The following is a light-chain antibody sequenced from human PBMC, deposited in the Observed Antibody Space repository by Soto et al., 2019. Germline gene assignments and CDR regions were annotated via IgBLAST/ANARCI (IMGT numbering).Light chain of an antibody. Sequence: EIVLTQSPATLSLSPGERATLSCRASQSVSKYLAWYQQKPGQAPRLLSHDASNRAPGIPARFSGSGSGTDVTLTISSLEPEDFGVYYCQQRSNWPQITFGGGTKVEIK. CDR3: QQRSNWPQIT. CDR1: QSVSKY. V-gene: IGKV3-11*01. CDR2: DAS. J-gene: IGKJ4*01.